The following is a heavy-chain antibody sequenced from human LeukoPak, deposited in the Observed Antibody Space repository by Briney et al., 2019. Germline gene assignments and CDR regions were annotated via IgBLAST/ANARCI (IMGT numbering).Heavy chain of an antibody. J-gene: IGHJ6*03. V-gene: IGHV3-7*03. CDR3: ARGRLGDPRDMDV. CDR2: INQDETEK. Sequence: GGSLRLSCAASGFTFSDYWMSWVRQAPGKGLEWVADINQDETEKNHVDSVRGRFTISRDNAENSLYLQMNSLKTEDTAVYYCARGRLGDPRDMDVWGKGTTVTVSS. CDR1: GFTFSDYW. D-gene: IGHD4-17*01.